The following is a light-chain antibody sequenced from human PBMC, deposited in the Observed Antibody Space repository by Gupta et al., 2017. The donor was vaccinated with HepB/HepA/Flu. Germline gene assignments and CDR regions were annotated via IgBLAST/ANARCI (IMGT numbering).Light chain of an antibody. V-gene: IGLV2-11*01. J-gene: IGLJ1*01. CDR2: EVS. Sequence: QSALTQPRSVSGSPGQSVTLSCTGTSSDVGRYTRVSWYQQPPDTAPKLMIYEVSNRPSGVPDRFSGSKSGNTASLTISGLQAEDEADYYCCSYAGTFYVFGTGTTVTVL. CDR1: SSDVGRYTR. CDR3: CSYAGTFYV.